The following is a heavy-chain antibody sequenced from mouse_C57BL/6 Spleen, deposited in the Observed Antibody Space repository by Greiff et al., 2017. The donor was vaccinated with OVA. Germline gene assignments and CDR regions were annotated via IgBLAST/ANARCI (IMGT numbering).Heavy chain of an antibody. D-gene: IGHD2-1*01. CDR1: GYTFTSYW. J-gene: IGHJ2*01. CDR3: ARCTYGSDGYYFGY. CDR2: IDPSDSYT. Sequence: VQLQQSGAELVRPGTSVKLSCKASGYTFTSYWMHWVKQRPGQGLEWIGVIDPSDSYTNYNQKFKGKATLTVDTSSSTAYMQLSSLTSEDSAVYDCARCTYGSDGYYFGYWGQGTTLTVSS. V-gene: IGHV1-59*01.